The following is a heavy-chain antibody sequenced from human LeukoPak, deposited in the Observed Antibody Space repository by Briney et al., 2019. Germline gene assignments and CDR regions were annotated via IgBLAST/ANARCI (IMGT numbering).Heavy chain of an antibody. D-gene: IGHD4-17*01. CDR1: RFTFSSYA. J-gene: IGHJ6*02. Sequence: GGSLRLSCAASRFTFSSYAMSWVRQAPGKGLEWVSAVSGSGADTYYADSAKGRFTISRDNSKNTLYLQMSSLRAEDTAVYYCAKVPVTTGNYYGMDVWGQGTTVTVSS. CDR2: VSGSGADT. CDR3: AKVPVTTGNYYGMDV. V-gene: IGHV3-23*01.